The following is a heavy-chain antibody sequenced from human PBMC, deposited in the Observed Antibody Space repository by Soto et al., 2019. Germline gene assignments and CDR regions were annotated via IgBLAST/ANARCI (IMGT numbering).Heavy chain of an antibody. CDR3: ARHITMVRGVSEPDYYYYYGMDV. CDR1: GGSISSVSYY. Sequence: SETLSLTCTVSGGSISSVSYYWGWIRQPPGKGLEWIGSIYYSGSTNYNPSLKSRVTISVDTSKNQFSLKLSSVTAADTAVYYCARHITMVRGVSEPDYYYYYGMDVWGQGTTVTVSS. CDR2: IYYSGST. D-gene: IGHD3-10*01. V-gene: IGHV4-39*07. J-gene: IGHJ6*02.